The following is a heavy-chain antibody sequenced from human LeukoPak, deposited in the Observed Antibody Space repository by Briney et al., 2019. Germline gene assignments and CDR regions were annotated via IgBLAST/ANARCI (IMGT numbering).Heavy chain of an antibody. CDR3: ASIAAAGSGEDY. CDR1: GITFGRYS. CDR2: ISISSTFI. V-gene: IGHV3-21*01. D-gene: IGHD6-13*01. J-gene: IGHJ4*02. Sequence: PGGSLRLSCAASGITFGRYSMNWVRQAPGKGLEWVSSISISSTFIYYADSVKGRFTISRDDAKNSLYLQMNSLRAEDTAVYYCASIAAAGSGEDYWGQGTLVTVSS.